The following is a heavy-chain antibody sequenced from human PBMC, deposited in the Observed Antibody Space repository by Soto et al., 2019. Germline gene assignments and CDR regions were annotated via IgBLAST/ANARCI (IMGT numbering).Heavy chain of an antibody. CDR1: GTSVSTGAYY. J-gene: IGHJ4*02. V-gene: IGHV4-39*01. Sequence: SETLSLTWTFSGTSVSTGAYYWGWVRQRPGRILEWIGYVYESGYTYYNMSLKSRLTISLDRSNNQFSLELSSVTAADTAVYFCGRHSRDDYSHGGSGIPDSWGPGTLVTVSS. CDR2: VYESGYT. D-gene: IGHD4-4*01. CDR3: GRHSRDDYSHGGSGIPDS.